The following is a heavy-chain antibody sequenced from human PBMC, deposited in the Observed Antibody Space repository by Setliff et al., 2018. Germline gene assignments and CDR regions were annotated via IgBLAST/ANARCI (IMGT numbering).Heavy chain of an antibody. Sequence: GSLRLSCAASEFTFSNYWMSWVRQAPGKGLEWVANINQDGSEKYYVDSVKGRFTISRDNARNSLYLQMNSLSAEDTAVYYCARVWFGNMDVWGKGTTVTVSS. CDR1: EFTFSNYW. CDR2: INQDGSEK. CDR3: ARVWFGNMDV. D-gene: IGHD3-10*01. V-gene: IGHV3-7*03. J-gene: IGHJ6*03.